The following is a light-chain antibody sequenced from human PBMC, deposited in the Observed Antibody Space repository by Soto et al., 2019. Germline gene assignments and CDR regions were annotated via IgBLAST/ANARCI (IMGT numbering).Light chain of an antibody. CDR2: GAS. CDR3: QQYVTSPWA. Sequence: EIVLTQSPGTQSLSPGERATLSCRASQSDSSSFLAWYQQKPGQAPRLLIYGASNRATGIPDRFSGSGSGTDFTLTISRLEPEDFAVYYCQQYVTSPWAFGQGTKVAIE. CDR1: QSDSSSF. J-gene: IGKJ1*01. V-gene: IGKV3-20*01.